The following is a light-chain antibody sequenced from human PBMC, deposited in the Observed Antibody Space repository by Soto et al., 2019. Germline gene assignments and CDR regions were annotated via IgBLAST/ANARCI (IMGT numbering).Light chain of an antibody. J-gene: IGKJ4*01. CDR1: ETVSED. CDR3: QQYENWPQLT. CDR2: AVS. V-gene: IGKV3-15*01. Sequence: EILLTQSPGTLSLSPGQRATLSCRTRETVSEDQLAWYQQKPGQAPRLVIFAVSIRAPGIPARFSGSGSGTEFTLTISSLQSEDFAVYYCQQYENWPQLTFGGGTKVEIK.